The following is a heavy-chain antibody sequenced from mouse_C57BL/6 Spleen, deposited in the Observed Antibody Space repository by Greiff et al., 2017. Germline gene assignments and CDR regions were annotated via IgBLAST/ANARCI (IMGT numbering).Heavy chain of an antibody. J-gene: IGHJ2*01. CDR1: GYTFTSYW. D-gene: IGHD2-3*01. V-gene: IGHV1-64*01. CDR2: IHPNSGST. CDR3: ASYDAGFDY. Sequence: QVQLQQPGAELVKPGASVKLSCKASGYTFTSYWMHWVKQRPGQGLEWIGMIHPNSGSTNYNEKFKGKATLTVDKSSSTAYVQLSSLTSEDSAVYYCASYDAGFDYWGQGTTLTVSS.